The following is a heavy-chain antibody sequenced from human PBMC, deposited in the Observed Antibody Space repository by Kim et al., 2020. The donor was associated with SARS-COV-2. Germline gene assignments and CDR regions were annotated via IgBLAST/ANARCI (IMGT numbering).Heavy chain of an antibody. CDR2: INHSGST. J-gene: IGHJ3*02. Sequence: SETLSLTCAVYGGSFSGYYWSWIRQPPGKGLEWIGEINHSGSTNYNPSLKSRVTISVDTSKNQFSLKLSSVTAADTAVYYCARGRRGIAVAGSPKNDAFDIWGQGTMVTVSS. D-gene: IGHD6-19*01. CDR3: ARGRRGIAVAGSPKNDAFDI. CDR1: GGSFSGYY. V-gene: IGHV4-34*01.